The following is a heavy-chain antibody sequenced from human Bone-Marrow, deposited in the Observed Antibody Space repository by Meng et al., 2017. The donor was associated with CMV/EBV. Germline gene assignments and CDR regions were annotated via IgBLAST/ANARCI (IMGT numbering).Heavy chain of an antibody. CDR1: GGSISSSSYY. V-gene: IGHV4-39*07. J-gene: IGHJ4*02. CDR3: ARVTIFGAIY. D-gene: IGHD3-3*01. Sequence: SETLSLTCTVSGGSISSSSYYWGWIRQPPGKGREWIGSIYYSGSTYYNPSLKSRVTISVDTSKNQFSLKLSSVTAADTAGYYCARVTIFGAIYWGQGTLVTVSS. CDR2: IYYSGST.